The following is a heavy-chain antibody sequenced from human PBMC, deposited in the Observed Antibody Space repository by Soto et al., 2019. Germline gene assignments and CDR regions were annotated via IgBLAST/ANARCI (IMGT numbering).Heavy chain of an antibody. CDR1: GFTFSSYA. CDR2: ISYDGSNK. D-gene: IGHD3-3*01. V-gene: IGHV3-30-3*01. J-gene: IGHJ6*02. CDR3: ARVGPVRGTIFGVVIMDYYGMDV. Sequence: GGSLRLSCAASGFTFSSYAMHWVRQAPGKGLEWVAVISYDGSNKYYADSVKGRFTISRDNSKNTLYLQMNSLRAEDTAVYYCARVGPVRGTIFGVVIMDYYGMDVWGQGTTVTVSS.